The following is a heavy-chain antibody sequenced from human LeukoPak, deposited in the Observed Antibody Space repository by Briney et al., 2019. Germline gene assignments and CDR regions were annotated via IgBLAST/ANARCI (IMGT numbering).Heavy chain of an antibody. CDR1: GGSIGTYY. CDR3: ARHIGGGIEDMDV. Sequence: SETLSFTCTVSGGSIGTYYWSWIRQSPGKGLEWIGYIYVTGSTRYNPYLQSRVTISVDTSRNQFFLKMSSVTAADTAVYYCARHIGGGIEDMDVWGKGTKVTVFS. V-gene: IGHV4-4*09. D-gene: IGHD3-16*02. CDR2: IYVTGST. J-gene: IGHJ6*03.